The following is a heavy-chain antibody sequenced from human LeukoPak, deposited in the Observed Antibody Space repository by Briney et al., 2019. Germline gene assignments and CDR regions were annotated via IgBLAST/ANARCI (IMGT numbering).Heavy chain of an antibody. J-gene: IGHJ6*03. Sequence: GGSLRLSCAASGFTVSSYSMNWVRQAPGKGLEWVSYISSSSSTIYYADSVKGRFTISRDNAKNSLYLQMNSLRAEDTAVYYRARDGYNWNEWVVVGPIYYYYYYMDVWGKGTTVTVSS. CDR2: ISSSSSTI. CDR1: GFTVSSYS. V-gene: IGHV3-48*01. D-gene: IGHD1-20*01. CDR3: ARDGYNWNEWVVVGPIYYYYYYMDV.